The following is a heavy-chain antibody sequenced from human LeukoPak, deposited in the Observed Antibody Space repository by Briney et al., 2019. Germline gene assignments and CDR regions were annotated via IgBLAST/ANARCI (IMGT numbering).Heavy chain of an antibody. CDR3: ANYVGVLPTATLGF. D-gene: IGHD2-2*01. Sequence: GRSLRPSCVMSGFTFSNYAMTWVRQAPGKWLEWVSSSSASGDSTFYADSVKGLFTIYRDNSKNTLYLQMNSLRPEDTAVYYRANYVGVLPTATLGFWGQGTLVTVSS. V-gene: IGHV3-23*01. CDR1: GFTFSNYA. CDR2: SSASGDST. J-gene: IGHJ4*02.